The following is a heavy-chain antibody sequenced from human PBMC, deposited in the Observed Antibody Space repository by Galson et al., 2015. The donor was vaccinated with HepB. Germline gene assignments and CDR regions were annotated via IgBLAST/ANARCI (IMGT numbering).Heavy chain of an antibody. Sequence: SLRLSCAASGFTFSSYSMNWVRQAPGKGLEWISYISSNSGTIYYADSVKGRFTISRDNAKKSLYLQTNSLRAEDTALYYCASDKDFWSGFKIGDDAFDIWGQGTMVTVSS. J-gene: IGHJ3*02. CDR1: GFTFSSYS. CDR3: ASDKDFWSGFKIGDDAFDI. CDR2: ISSNSGTI. D-gene: IGHD3-3*01. V-gene: IGHV3-48*01.